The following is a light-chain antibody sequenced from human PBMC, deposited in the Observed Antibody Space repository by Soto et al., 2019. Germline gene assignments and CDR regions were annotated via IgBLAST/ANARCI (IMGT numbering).Light chain of an antibody. CDR3: HQYFTSPQT. Sequence: IQLTQSPSSLSASVGDRVTITCRASQGINKFLAWYQQRPGKAPQLLVYGASTLQSGVPSRFSGSGSGTDFTLTISSLQAEDVAVYSCHQYFTSPQTFGQGTKVEIK. V-gene: IGKV1-9*01. CDR2: GAS. J-gene: IGKJ1*01. CDR1: QGINKF.